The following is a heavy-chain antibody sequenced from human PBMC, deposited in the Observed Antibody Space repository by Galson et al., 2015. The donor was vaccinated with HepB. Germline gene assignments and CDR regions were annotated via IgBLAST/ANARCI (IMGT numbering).Heavy chain of an antibody. J-gene: IGHJ4*02. D-gene: IGHD3-22*01. CDR1: GFSLSTSGVG. CDR3: AHVGPGGDYYDSSGYYY. V-gene: IGHV2-5*02. Sequence: PALVKPTQTLTLTCTFSGFSLSTSGVGVGWIRQPPGKALEWLALIYWDDDKRYSPSLKSRLTITKDTSKNQVVLTMTNMDPVDTATYYCAHVGPGGDYYDSSGYYYWGQGTLVTVSS. CDR2: IYWDDDK.